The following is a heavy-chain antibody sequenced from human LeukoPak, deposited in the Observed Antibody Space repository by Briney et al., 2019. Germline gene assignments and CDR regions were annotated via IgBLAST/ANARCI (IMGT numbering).Heavy chain of an antibody. Sequence: PSETLSLTCTVSGGSISSSSYYWGWIRQPPGKGLEWIGRIYYSGSTYYNPSLKSRVTISVDTSKNQFSLKLSSVTAADTAVYYCARDVLLWFGEFGYYFDYWGQGTLVTVSS. J-gene: IGHJ4*02. CDR3: ARDVLLWFGEFGYYFDY. CDR1: GGSISSSSYY. CDR2: IYYSGST. V-gene: IGHV4-39*07. D-gene: IGHD3-10*01.